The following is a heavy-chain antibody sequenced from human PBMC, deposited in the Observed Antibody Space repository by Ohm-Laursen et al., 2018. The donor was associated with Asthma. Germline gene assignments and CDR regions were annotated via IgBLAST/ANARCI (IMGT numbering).Heavy chain of an antibody. CDR3: VRSTLKSGTYYYGMDV. CDR2: IYYSGST. Sequence: TLSLTCTVSGGSISSGGYYWSWIRQHPGKGLEWIGYIYYSGSTYYNPSLKSRVTISVDTSKNQFSLKLSSVTAADTAVYYCVRSTLKSGTYYYGMDVWGQGTTVTVSS. D-gene: IGHD1-26*01. CDR1: GGSISSGGYY. V-gene: IGHV4-31*03. J-gene: IGHJ6*02.